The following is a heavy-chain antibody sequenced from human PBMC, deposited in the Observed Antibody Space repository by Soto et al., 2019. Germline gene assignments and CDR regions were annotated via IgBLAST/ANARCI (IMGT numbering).Heavy chain of an antibody. CDR3: ARDRGYCSGGSCYSGHVFDY. Sequence: ASVKVSCKASGGTFSSYAISWVRQAPGQGLEWMGGITPIFGTANYAQKFQGRVTITADESTSTAYMELSSLRSGDTAVYYCARDRGYCSGGSCYSGHVFDYWGQGTLVTVSS. D-gene: IGHD2-15*01. J-gene: IGHJ4*02. V-gene: IGHV1-69*13. CDR1: GGTFSSYA. CDR2: ITPIFGTA.